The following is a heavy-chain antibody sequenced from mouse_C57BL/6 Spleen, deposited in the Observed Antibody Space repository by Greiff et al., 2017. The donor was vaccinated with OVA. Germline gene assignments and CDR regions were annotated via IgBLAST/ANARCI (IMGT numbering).Heavy chain of an antibody. D-gene: IGHD1-1*01. CDR1: GYTFTSYW. J-gene: IGHJ3*01. V-gene: IGHV1-53*01. CDR3: ARGALTTVVATPFAY. CDR2: INPSNGGT. Sequence: QVQLQQPGTELVKPGASVKLSCKASGYTFTSYWMHWVKQRPGQGLEWIGNINPSNGGTNYNEKFKSKATLTVDKSSSTAYMQLSSLTSEDSAVYYCARGALTTVVATPFAYWGQGTLVTVSA.